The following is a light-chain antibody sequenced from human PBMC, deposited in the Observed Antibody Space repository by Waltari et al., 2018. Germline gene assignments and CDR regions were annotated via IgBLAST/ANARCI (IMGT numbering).Light chain of an antibody. Sequence: DIQMTQSPSSLSASVGARVTITCRASQSINNYLNWYQLKPGKAPKLLVYAASRLQSGVPSRFRGSASGIDYTLTISSLHSEDFATYYCQQSYGTPPTFAGGTTVEI. CDR2: AAS. CDR1: QSINNY. J-gene: IGKJ4*01. CDR3: QQSYGTPPT. V-gene: IGKV1-39*01.